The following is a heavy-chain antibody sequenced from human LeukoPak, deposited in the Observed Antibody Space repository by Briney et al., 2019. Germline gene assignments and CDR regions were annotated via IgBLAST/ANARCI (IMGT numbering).Heavy chain of an antibody. CDR2: ISSSSSAI. V-gene: IGHV3-48*02. Sequence: ASVKVSCKASGGTFSSYSMNWVRQAPGKGLEWVSYISSSSSAIYYADSVKGRFTISRDNAKNSLYLQMNSLRDEDTAVYYCARDLPYWGQGTLVTVSS. CDR3: ARDLPY. CDR1: GGTFSSYS. J-gene: IGHJ4*02.